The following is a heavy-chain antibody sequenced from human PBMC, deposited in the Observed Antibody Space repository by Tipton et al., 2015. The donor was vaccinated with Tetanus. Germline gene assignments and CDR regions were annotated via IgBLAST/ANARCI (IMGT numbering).Heavy chain of an antibody. Sequence: SLRLSCAASGFTFSSYSMNWVRQAPGKGLEWVSSISSSSSYIYYADSVKGRFTISRDNAKNSLYLQMNSLRAEDTAVYYCARDQEIVPHPQYYYYGMDVWGQGTTVTVSS. CDR2: ISSSSSYI. CDR3: ARDQEIVPHPQYYYYGMDV. CDR1: GFTFSSYS. V-gene: IGHV3-21*01. D-gene: IGHD5-12*01. J-gene: IGHJ6*02.